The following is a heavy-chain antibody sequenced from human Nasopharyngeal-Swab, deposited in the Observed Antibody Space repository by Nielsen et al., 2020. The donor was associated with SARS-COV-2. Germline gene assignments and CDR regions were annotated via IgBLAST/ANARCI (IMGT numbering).Heavy chain of an antibody. CDR3: AKNSGYDSFDY. J-gene: IGHJ4*02. Sequence: GESLKISCAASGFTFSSYGMHWVRQAPGKGLEWVAVISYDGSNKYYADSVKGRFTISRDNSKNTLYLQMNSLRAEDTAAYYCAKNSGYDSFDYWGQGTLVTVSS. V-gene: IGHV3-30*18. CDR2: ISYDGSNK. D-gene: IGHD5-12*01. CDR1: GFTFSSYG.